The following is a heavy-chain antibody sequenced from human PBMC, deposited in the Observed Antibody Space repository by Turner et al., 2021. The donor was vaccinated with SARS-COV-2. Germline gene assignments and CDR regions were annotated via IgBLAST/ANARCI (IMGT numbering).Heavy chain of an antibody. J-gene: IGHJ4*02. CDR3: TGGIAGDS. CDR1: GFTFGNYG. CDR2: IRSKSYGGTT. Sequence: EVQLVESGGGLVQPGRSLRLSCTASGFTFGNYGMSWFRQAPGKGLEWVSFIRSKSYGGTTEYAASVKGRFTISRDDSKSIAYLQMNSLKTEDTAVYHCTGGIAGDSWGQGTLVTVSS. V-gene: IGHV3-49*03. D-gene: IGHD6-13*01.